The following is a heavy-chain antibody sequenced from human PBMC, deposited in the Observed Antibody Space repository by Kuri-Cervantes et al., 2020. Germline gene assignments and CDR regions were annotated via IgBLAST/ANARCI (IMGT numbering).Heavy chain of an antibody. CDR3: ARGVTELRYFDLLFELGY. D-gene: IGHD3-9*01. Sequence: ASXXTFSIYAMNWVRQAPGKGLEWVAVISYDGSNKYYADAVKGRFTISRDNSKNTLYLQMNSLSAKDTAVYYCARGVTELRYFDLLFELGYCGQGTLVTVSS. CDR1: XXTFSIYA. J-gene: IGHJ4*02. CDR2: ISYDGSNK. V-gene: IGHV3-30-3*01.